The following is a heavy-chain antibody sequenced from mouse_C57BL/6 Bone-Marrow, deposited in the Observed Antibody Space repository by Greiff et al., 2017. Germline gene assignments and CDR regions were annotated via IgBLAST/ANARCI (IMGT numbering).Heavy chain of an antibody. CDR1: GYTFTDYN. V-gene: IGHV1-22*01. CDR2: INPNNGGT. D-gene: IGHD2-3*01. J-gene: IGHJ3*01. CDR3: ARSYDGYPSGFAY. Sequence: EVKLLESGPELVKPGASVKMSCKASGYTFTDYNMHWVKQSHGKSLEWIGYINPNNGGTSYNQKFKGKATLTVNKSSSTAYMELRSLTSEDSAVXYCARSYDGYPSGFAYWGQGTLVTVSA.